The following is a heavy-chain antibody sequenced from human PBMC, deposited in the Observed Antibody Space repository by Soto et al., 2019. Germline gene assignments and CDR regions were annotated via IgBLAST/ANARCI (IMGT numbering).Heavy chain of an antibody. J-gene: IGHJ4*02. CDR2: ISSNVDNT. CDR3: AKYGDTAMDGNNFDY. V-gene: IGHV3-23*01. Sequence: GGSLRLSCAASGFTFSNYAMIWVRQVPGKGLECVSGISSNVDNTYYADSVKGRFTISRDNSKNTLYLQMNSLRAEDTAVYYFAKYGDTAMDGNNFDYCGQGILVTVSS. D-gene: IGHD5-18*01. CDR1: GFTFSNYA.